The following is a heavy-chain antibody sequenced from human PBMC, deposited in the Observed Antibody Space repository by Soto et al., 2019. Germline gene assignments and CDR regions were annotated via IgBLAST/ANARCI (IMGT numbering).Heavy chain of an antibody. Sequence: PGGSLRLSCVASGVTFSSYGIHWVRQAPGKGLEWVAVVSYDGSNKHYADSVKGRFTISRDNSENMVSLQMNSLRAEDTAVYYCAKDTYYHDSSGYYVFDYWGQGTLVTVSS. J-gene: IGHJ4*02. D-gene: IGHD3-22*01. CDR2: VSYDGSNK. V-gene: IGHV3-30*18. CDR1: GVTFSSYG. CDR3: AKDTYYHDSSGYYVFDY.